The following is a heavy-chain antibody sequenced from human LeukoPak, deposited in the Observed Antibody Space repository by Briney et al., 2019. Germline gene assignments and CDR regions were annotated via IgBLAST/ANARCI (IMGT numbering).Heavy chain of an antibody. CDR3: ASLGADYYFDY. J-gene: IGHJ4*02. V-gene: IGHV4-59*01. CDR2: IYYSGST. CDR1: GGSISSYY. Sequence: PSDTLSLTCTVSGGSISSYYWSWIRQPPGKGLEWIGYIYYSGSTNYNPSLKSRVTISVDTSKNQFSLKLSSVTAADTAVYYCASLGADYYFDYWSQGTLVTVSS. D-gene: IGHD1-26*01.